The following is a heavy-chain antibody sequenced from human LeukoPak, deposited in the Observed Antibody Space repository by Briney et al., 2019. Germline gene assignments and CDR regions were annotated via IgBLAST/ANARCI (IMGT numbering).Heavy chain of an antibody. CDR3: ARGAGAYSHPYDY. CDR2: ISYDASNK. J-gene: IGHJ4*02. Sequence: PGGSLRLSCAASGFTFSNYVMHWVRQAPGKGLEWVAVISYDASNKYYADSVKGRFTISRDNSKNTLYLQMNSLRAEDTAVYYCARGAGAYSHPYDYWGQGTLVTVSS. V-gene: IGHV3-30*04. D-gene: IGHD4/OR15-4a*01. CDR1: GFTFSNYV.